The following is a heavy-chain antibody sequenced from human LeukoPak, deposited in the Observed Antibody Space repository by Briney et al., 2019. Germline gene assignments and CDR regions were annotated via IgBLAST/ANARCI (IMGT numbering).Heavy chain of an antibody. D-gene: IGHD7-27*01. CDR2: IKRDGSEK. CDR3: ARVWADAFDI. J-gene: IGHJ3*02. V-gene: IGHV3-7*01. CDR1: GFTFSSFW. Sequence: GGSLRLSCAGSGFTFSSFWMTWVRQAPGKGLEWVANIKRDGSEKYYVDSVKGRFTISRDNAKNSLYLQMNSLRAEDTAVYYCARVWADAFDIWGQGTMVTVSS.